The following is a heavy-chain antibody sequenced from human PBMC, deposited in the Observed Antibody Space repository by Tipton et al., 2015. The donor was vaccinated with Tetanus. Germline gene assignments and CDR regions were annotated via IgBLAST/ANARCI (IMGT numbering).Heavy chain of an antibody. CDR2: FYSGGSI. V-gene: IGHV4-39*01. J-gene: IGHJ5*02. CDR3: ARHSSWFDP. D-gene: IGHD2/OR15-2a*01. Sequence: TLSLTCSVSGGSISSSDHYWGWIRQPPGKGLEWIGTFYSGGSIFYNPSFKSRATISVDTPKNQISLRLTSVASADTAVYYCARHSSWFDPWGQGTLVTVSS. CDR1: GGSISSSDHY.